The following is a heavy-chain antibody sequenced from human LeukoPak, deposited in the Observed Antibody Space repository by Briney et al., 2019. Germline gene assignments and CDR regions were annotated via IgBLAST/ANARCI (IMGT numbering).Heavy chain of an antibody. CDR3: ARDREGDIVVVVAATGFTNYFDY. D-gene: IGHD2-15*01. Sequence: GGSLRLSCAASGFTFSDYTMNWVRQAPGKGLEWVSSISSGGTYKYYADSVKGRFTISRDNAQNSLYLQMDSLRAEDSSVYYCARDREGDIVVVVAATGFTNYFDYWGQGTLVTVSS. CDR2: ISSGGTYK. V-gene: IGHV3-21*01. CDR1: GFTFSDYT. J-gene: IGHJ4*02.